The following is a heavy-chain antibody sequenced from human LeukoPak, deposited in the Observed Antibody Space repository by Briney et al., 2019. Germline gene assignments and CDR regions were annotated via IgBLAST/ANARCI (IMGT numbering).Heavy chain of an antibody. CDR3: ARDEVTMAVNWFDP. V-gene: IGHV4-38-2*02. Sequence: PSETLSLTCTVSGYSISSGYYWGWIRQPPGKGLKWIGSIYHSGSTYYNPSLKSRVTISVDTSKNQFSLKLSSVTAADTAVYYCARDEVTMAVNWFDPWGQGTLVTVSS. J-gene: IGHJ5*02. D-gene: IGHD3-10*01. CDR1: GYSISSGYY. CDR2: IYHSGST.